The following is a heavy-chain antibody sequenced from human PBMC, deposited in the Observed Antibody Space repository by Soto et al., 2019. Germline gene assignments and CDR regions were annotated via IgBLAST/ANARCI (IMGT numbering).Heavy chain of an antibody. CDR3: ARDWIAAAGPRPRTDYYYYYGMDV. D-gene: IGHD6-13*01. CDR1: GFTFSSYA. Sequence: QVQLVESGGGVVQPGRSLRLSCAASGFTFSSYAMHWVRQAPGKGLEWVAVISYDGSNKYYADSVKGRFTISRDNSKNTLYLQMNSLRAEDTAVYYCARDWIAAAGPRPRTDYYYYYGMDVWGQGTTVTLSS. V-gene: IGHV3-30-3*01. CDR2: ISYDGSNK. J-gene: IGHJ6*02.